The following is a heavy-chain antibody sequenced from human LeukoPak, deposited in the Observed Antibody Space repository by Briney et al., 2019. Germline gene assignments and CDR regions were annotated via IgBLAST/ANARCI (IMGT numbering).Heavy chain of an antibody. Sequence: SVKVSCKASVGTFSSYAISWVRQAPGQGLEWMGGIIPIFGTANYAQKFQGRVTITADESTSTAYMELSSLRSEDTAVYYCARVYEEAYGSGSYYLAFDYWGQGTLVTVSS. J-gene: IGHJ4*02. CDR2: IIPIFGTA. D-gene: IGHD3-10*01. V-gene: IGHV1-69*13. CDR1: VGTFSSYA. CDR3: ARVYEEAYGSGSYYLAFDY.